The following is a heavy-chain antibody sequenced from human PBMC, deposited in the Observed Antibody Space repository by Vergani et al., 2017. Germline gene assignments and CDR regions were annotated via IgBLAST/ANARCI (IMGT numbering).Heavy chain of an antibody. V-gene: IGHV4-59*02. Sequence: QVKLQESGPGLVKPSETLSLTCTVSGASVNSYYWSWIRQPPGKGLEWMGYVSFRGDTLYDPSVKGRMTISLNTSSNQFSLYLTSVTAADTAVYYCARGGRSHYYYYGMDVWGQGTTVTVSS. CDR2: VSFRGDT. J-gene: IGHJ6*02. CDR1: GASVNSYY. CDR3: ARGGRSHYYYYGMDV.